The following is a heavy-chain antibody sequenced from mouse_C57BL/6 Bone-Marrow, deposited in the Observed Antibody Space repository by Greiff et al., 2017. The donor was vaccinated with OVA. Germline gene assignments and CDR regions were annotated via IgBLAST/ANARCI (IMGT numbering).Heavy chain of an antibody. Sequence: EVKVEESGPGLVKPSQSLSLTCSVTGYSITSGYYWYLLRQFPGNLLELMGFISYDGSNNYTPSLKHRFSITRATSKNQFFLKYNTVTTEDTATYYCAREDGNYPDDWGQGTTLTVSS. J-gene: IGHJ2*01. V-gene: IGHV3-6*01. CDR3: AREDGNYPDD. CDR2: ISYDGSN. D-gene: IGHD2-1*01. CDR1: GYSITSGYY.